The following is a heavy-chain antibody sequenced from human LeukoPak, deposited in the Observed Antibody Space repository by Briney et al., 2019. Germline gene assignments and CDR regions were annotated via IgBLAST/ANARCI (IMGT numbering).Heavy chain of an antibody. D-gene: IGHD6-13*01. V-gene: IGHV3-74*01. CDR1: GFTFSSYW. CDR2: INSDGSST. J-gene: IGHJ4*02. CDR3: ARAGESSSWYIDY. Sequence: GGSLRLSCAASGFTFSSYWMHWVRQAPGKGLVWVSRINSDGSSTSYADSVKGRSTISRDNAKNTLYLQMNSLRAEDTAVYYCARAGESSSWYIDYWGQGTLVTVSS.